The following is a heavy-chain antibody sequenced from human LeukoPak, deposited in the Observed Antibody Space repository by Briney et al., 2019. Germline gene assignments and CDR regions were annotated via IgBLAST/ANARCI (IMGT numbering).Heavy chain of an antibody. CDR3: ASGSVLRFLEWFNGFDP. Sequence: SETLSLTCTVSGGSISSSSYYWGWIRQPPGKGLEWIGSIYYSGSTYYNPSLKSRVTISVDTSKNQFSLKLSSVIAADTAVYYCASGSVLRFLEWFNGFDPWGQGTLVTVSS. D-gene: IGHD3-3*01. CDR2: IYYSGST. V-gene: IGHV4-39*07. J-gene: IGHJ5*02. CDR1: GGSISSSSYY.